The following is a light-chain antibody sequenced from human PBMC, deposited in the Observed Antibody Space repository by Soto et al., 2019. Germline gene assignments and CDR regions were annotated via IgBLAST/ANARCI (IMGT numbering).Light chain of an antibody. V-gene: IGLV2-8*01. J-gene: IGLJ1*01. CDR2: GVT. CDR1: SRDVGGYNY. CDR3: SSYAGSNNYV. Sequence: QSVLTQPPSASGSPGQSVTISCTGTSRDVGGYNYVSWYQQHPGKAPQLMIYGVTKRPSGVSDRFSGSKSGNTASLTVSGLQAEDEADYYCSSYAGSNNYVFGTGTKVTVL.